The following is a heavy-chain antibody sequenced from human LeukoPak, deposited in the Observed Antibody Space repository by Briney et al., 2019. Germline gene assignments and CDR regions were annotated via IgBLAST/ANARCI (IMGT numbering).Heavy chain of an antibody. J-gene: IGHJ6*03. D-gene: IGHD3-10*01. V-gene: IGHV3-30*02. CDR1: GFTFSSYG. CDR2: IRYDGSNK. Sequence: GGSLRLSCAASGFTFSSYGMHWVRQAPGKGLEWVAFIRYDGSNKYYADSVKGRFTISRDNSKNTLYLQMNSLRAEDTAVYYCARGSYYGSGSYYYYYYMDVWGKGTTVTISS. CDR3: ARGSYYGSGSYYYYYYMDV.